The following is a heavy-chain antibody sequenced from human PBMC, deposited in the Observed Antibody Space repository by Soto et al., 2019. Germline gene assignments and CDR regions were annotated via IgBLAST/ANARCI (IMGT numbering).Heavy chain of an antibody. CDR1: GYTFTSYD. CDR3: ARIPSYDTSGPLDYYYGMDV. J-gene: IGHJ6*02. D-gene: IGHD3-22*01. Sequence: QVQLVQSGAEVKKPGASVKVSCKASGYTFTSYDIGWVRQATGQGLEWMGWMNPNSGNTGYALKFQGRVTMTSHTSIGTAYMELSSLRSEDTAVYYCARIPSYDTSGPLDYYYGMDVWGQGTTVTVSS. V-gene: IGHV1-8*01. CDR2: MNPNSGNT.